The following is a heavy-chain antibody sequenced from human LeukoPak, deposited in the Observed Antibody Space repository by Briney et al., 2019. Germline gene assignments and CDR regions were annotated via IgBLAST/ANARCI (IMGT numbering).Heavy chain of an antibody. CDR3: ARRASSGYYYLED. V-gene: IGHV4-59*08. CDR2: FYYSGST. D-gene: IGHD3-22*01. J-gene: IGHJ4*02. Sequence: PSETLSLTCSVSGSSISSYYWSWIRQPPGKGLEWIGYFYYSGSTNYNPSLKSRVTISVDTSKNQFSLKLSSVTAADTAVYYCARRASSGYYYLEDWGQGTLVTVSS. CDR1: GSSISSYY.